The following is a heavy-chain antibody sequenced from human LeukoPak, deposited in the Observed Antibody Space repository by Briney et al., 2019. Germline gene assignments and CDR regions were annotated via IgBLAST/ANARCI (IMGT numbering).Heavy chain of an antibody. J-gene: IGHJ4*02. CDR1: GGSISSSSYY. CDR2: IYYSGST. D-gene: IGHD3-3*01. CDR3: ARDPQSYYDFWSGYYLPLFDY. V-gene: IGHV4-39*07. Sequence: KASETLSLTCTASGGSISSSSYYWGWIRQPPGKGLEWIGSIYYSGSTYYNPSLKSRGTILVDTGKNQFSLKLSSVPAADTAVYYCARDPQSYYDFWSGYYLPLFDYWGQGTLVTVSS.